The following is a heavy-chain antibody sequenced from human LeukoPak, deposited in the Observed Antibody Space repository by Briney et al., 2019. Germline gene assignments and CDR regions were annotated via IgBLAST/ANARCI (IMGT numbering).Heavy chain of an antibody. Sequence: GGSLRLSCAASGFTFSHFGMHWVRQAPGKGLEWVAVIWSDGSNKYYAHSVKGRFTISRDNSKKTLYLQLSRLRAEDTAVYYCAKDPGVARFGELWNYLDPWGQGTLVTVSS. CDR3: AKDPGVARFGELWNYLDP. D-gene: IGHD3-10*01. CDR2: IWSDGSNK. CDR1: GFTFSHFG. V-gene: IGHV3-33*06. J-gene: IGHJ5*02.